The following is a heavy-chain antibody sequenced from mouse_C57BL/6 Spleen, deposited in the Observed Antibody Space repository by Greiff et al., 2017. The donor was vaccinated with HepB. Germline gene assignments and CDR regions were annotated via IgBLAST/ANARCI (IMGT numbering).Heavy chain of an antibody. V-gene: IGHV14-4*01. CDR1: GFNIKDDY. D-gene: IGHD1-1*01. J-gene: IGHJ2*01. CDR2: IDPENGDT. Sequence: VQLQHSGAELVRPGASVKLSCTASGFNIKDDYMHWVKQRPEQGLEWIGWIDPENGDTEYASKFQGKATITADTSSNTAYLQLNSLTSEDTAVYYCTTFFRGYYGYWGQGTTLTVSS. CDR3: TTFFRGYYGY.